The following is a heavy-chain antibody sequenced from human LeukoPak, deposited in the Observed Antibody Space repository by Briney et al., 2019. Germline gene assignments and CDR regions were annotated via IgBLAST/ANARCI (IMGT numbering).Heavy chain of an antibody. V-gene: IGHV3-23*01. J-gene: IGHJ6*02. CDR3: AREDVVLVDAVRYYYYGMDV. D-gene: IGHD2-8*01. Sequence: PGGSLILSCAASGFTFSNYAMSWVRQVPGRGLEWVSAISSRGDSTYDADSVKGRFTISRDNSKNSLYLQMNSVRAEDTAVYYCAREDVVLVDAVRYYYYGMDVWGQGTTVTVSS. CDR1: GFTFSNYA. CDR2: ISSRGDST.